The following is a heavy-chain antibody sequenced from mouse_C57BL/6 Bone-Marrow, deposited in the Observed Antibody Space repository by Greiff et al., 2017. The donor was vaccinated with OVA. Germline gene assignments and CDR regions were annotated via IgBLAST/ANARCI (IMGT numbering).Heavy chain of an antibody. V-gene: IGHV1-50*01. J-gene: IGHJ4*01. CDR3: ATPDYGSDYAMDY. CDR1: GYTFTSYW. Sequence: QVQLKQPGAELVKPGASVKLSCKASGYTFTSYWMQWVKQRPGQGLEWIGEIDPSDSYTNYNQKFKGKATLTVDTSSSTAYMQLSSLTSEDSAVYYCATPDYGSDYAMDYWGQGTSVTVSS. D-gene: IGHD1-1*01. CDR2: IDPSDSYT.